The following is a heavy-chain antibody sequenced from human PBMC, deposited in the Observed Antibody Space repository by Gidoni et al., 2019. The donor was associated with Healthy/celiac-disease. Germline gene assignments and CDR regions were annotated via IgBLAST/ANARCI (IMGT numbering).Heavy chain of an antibody. Sequence: MHWVRQAPGQGLEWMGWINPNSGGTNYAQKFQGWVTMTRDTSISTAYMELSRLRSDDTAVYYCATGNSGYEKFDYWGQGTLVTVSS. CDR3: ATGNSGYEKFDY. D-gene: IGHD3-22*01. CDR2: INPNSGGT. V-gene: IGHV1-2*04. J-gene: IGHJ4*02.